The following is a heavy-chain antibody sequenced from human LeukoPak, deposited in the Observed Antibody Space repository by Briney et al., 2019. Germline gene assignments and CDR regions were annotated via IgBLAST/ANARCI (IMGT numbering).Heavy chain of an antibody. CDR3: ARNGLHTAHFDY. CDR1: GFTFSSFT. J-gene: IGHJ4*02. Sequence: GGSLRLSCAASGFTFSSFTMNWVRQAPGKGLEWVSTVSDTGNIHYSDSVKGRFTISRDNAKNSLYLQMNSLRDEDTAVYYCARNGLHTAHFDYWGQGTLVTVS. CDR2: VSDTGNI. V-gene: IGHV3-48*02. D-gene: IGHD5-18*01.